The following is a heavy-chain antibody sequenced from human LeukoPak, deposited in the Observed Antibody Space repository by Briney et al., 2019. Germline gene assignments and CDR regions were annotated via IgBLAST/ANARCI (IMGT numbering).Heavy chain of an antibody. CDR1: GFTFSRYA. J-gene: IGHJ5*02. D-gene: IGHD3-10*01. Sequence: GGSVRLSCAASGFTFSRYAMSWVRQAPGKGLEWVSAISGSGGSTYYADSVKGRFTISRDNSKNTLYLQMNSLRAEDTAVYYCAKDQTYYYGSGTPDWFDPWGQGTLVTVSS. CDR2: ISGSGGST. V-gene: IGHV3-23*01. CDR3: AKDQTYYYGSGTPDWFDP.